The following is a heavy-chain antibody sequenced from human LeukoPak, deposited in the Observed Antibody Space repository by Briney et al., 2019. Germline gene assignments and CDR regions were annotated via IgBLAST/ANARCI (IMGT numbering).Heavy chain of an antibody. D-gene: IGHD2-15*01. J-gene: IGHJ4*02. CDR3: AREYCSGGRCQYYFDY. Sequence: PGGSLRLSCAASGFTFSSYAMHWVRQAPGKGLEYVSGISSDGGSPFHVNSVKGRFTISRDNSKDTLYLQMGSLRVEDMAVYYCAREYCSGGRCQYYFDYWGQGTLVTVSS. V-gene: IGHV3-64*01. CDR1: GFTFSSYA. CDR2: ISSDGGSP.